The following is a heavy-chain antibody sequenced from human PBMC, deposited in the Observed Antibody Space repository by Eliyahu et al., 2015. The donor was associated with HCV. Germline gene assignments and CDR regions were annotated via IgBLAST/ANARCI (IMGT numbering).Heavy chain of an antibody. V-gene: IGHV3-11*01. CDR3: ARDRCSSTSCYTRSYYIDY. CDR2: ISSSGSTI. CDR1: GFTFSDYY. J-gene: IGHJ4*02. Sequence: QVQLVESGGGLVKPGGSLRLSCAXSGFTFSDYYXSWIRQAPGKGLEWVSYISSSGSTIXYADSVKGRFTISRDNAKNSLYLQMNSLRAEDTAVYYCARDRCSSTSCYTRSYYIDYWGQGTLVTVSS. D-gene: IGHD2-2*02.